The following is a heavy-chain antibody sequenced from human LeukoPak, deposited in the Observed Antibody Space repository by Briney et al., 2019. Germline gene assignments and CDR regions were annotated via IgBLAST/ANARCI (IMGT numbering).Heavy chain of an antibody. Sequence: GGSLRLSCAASGFTFNSYWMNWVRQAPGKGLEWVGRIKSKTDGGTTDYAAPVKGRFTISRDDSKNTLYLQMNSLKTEDTAVYYCTKSLDILTGPIDYWGQGTLVTVSS. CDR3: TKSLDILTGPIDY. V-gene: IGHV3-15*01. D-gene: IGHD3-9*01. CDR2: IKSKTDGGTT. CDR1: GFTFNSYW. J-gene: IGHJ4*02.